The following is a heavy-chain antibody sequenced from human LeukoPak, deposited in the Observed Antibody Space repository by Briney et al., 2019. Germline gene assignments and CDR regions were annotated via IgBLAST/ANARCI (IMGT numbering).Heavy chain of an antibody. V-gene: IGHV1-24*01. Sequence: GASVKVSCKVSKYTLTELSMHWVRQAPGKGLEWMGGFDPEHGKTVYAQTFQGRVTMTEDTSTGTAYMELRSLRSDDTAVYYCARDPFGEQVDAFDIWGQGTMVTVSS. CDR2: FDPEHGKT. CDR1: KYTLTELS. CDR3: ARDPFGEQVDAFDI. J-gene: IGHJ3*02. D-gene: IGHD3-10*01.